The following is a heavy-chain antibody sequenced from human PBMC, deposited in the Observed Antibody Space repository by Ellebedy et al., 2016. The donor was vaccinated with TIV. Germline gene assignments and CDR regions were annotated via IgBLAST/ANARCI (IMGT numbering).Heavy chain of an antibody. CDR3: AKELHDMGPGGSMDV. Sequence: PGGSLRLSCAASGFTFSSYWMSWVRQAPGKGLEWVSAISGSGGSTYYADSVKGRFTISRDNSNNTLYLQMNSLRAEDTAVYYCAKELHDMGPGGSMDVWGQGTTVTVSS. J-gene: IGHJ6*02. D-gene: IGHD3-10*01. CDR1: GFTFSSYW. V-gene: IGHV3-23*01. CDR2: ISGSGGST.